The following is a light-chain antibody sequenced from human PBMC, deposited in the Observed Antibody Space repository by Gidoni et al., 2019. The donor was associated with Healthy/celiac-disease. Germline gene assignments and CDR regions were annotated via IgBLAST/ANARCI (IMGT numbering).Light chain of an antibody. CDR1: QDSSNY. V-gene: IGKV1-33*01. CDR3: QQYDNLPLT. Sequence: DIQMTQSPSSLSASVGDRVTITCQASQDSSNYLNWYQQKPGKAPKLLIYDASNLETGVPSRFSGSGSGADVTVTISSLQPEDIATYYCQQYDNLPLTFGGGTKVEIK. CDR2: DAS. J-gene: IGKJ4*01.